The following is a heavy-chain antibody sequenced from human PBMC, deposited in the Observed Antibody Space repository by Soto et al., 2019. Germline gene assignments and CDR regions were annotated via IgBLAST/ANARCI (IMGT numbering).Heavy chain of an antibody. V-gene: IGHV3-74*01. CDR1: GFTFSSYW. J-gene: IGHJ5*02. CDR2: INSDGSRT. D-gene: IGHD6-13*01. Sequence: EVQLVESGGGVVQPGESLRLSCAASGFTFSSYWMHWVRQAPGKGLVWVSRINSDGSRTNYADSVKGRFTVSRDNAKNTKYLQMNRLSAEDTAVYYCARVLTGSWNWFDPWGQGTLVTVSS. CDR3: ARVLTGSWNWFDP.